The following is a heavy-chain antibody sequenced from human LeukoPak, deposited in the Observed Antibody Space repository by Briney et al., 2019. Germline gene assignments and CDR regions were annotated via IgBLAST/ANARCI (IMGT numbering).Heavy chain of an antibody. Sequence: GGSLRLSCSASGFTFSSYAMHWVRQAPGKGLEYVSAISSNGGSTYYADSVKGRFTISRDNSKNTLYLQMSSLRAEDTAVYYCARGDPTDYYDSSGFDYWGQGTLVTVSS. CDR3: ARGDPTDYYDSSGFDY. CDR2: ISSNGGST. J-gene: IGHJ4*02. CDR1: GFTFSSYA. V-gene: IGHV3-64D*06. D-gene: IGHD3-22*01.